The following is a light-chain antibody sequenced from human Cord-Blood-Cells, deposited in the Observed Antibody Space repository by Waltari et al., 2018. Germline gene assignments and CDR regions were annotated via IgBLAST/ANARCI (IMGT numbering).Light chain of an antibody. CDR3: CSYAGSYTYVV. Sequence: QSALTQTRSVSGSPGQTVTIPRTGTSSDVGGYNYASWYQQHPGKAPKLMIYDVSKRPSGVPDRFSGSKSGNTASLTISGLQAEDEADYYCCSYAGSYTYVVFGGGTKLTVL. J-gene: IGLJ2*01. CDR2: DVS. V-gene: IGLV2-11*01. CDR1: SSDVGGYNY.